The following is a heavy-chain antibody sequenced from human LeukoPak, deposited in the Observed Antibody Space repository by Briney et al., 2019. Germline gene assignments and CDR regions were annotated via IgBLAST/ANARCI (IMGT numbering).Heavy chain of an antibody. J-gene: IGHJ3*02. V-gene: IGHV3-48*02. D-gene: IGHD3-22*01. CDR2: ISSSSSTI. CDR1: GFTFSSYS. CDR3: ARVRYYDTTYEAFDI. Sequence: GGSLRLSCAASGFTFSSYSMNWVRQAPGKGLEWVSYISSSSSTIYYAGSVKGRFTISRDNAKNSLYLQMNSLRDEDTAVYSCARVRYYDTTYEAFDIWGQGTMVTVSS.